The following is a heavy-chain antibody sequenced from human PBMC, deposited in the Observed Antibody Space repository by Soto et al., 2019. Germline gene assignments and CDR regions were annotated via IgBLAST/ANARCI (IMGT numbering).Heavy chain of an antibody. CDR1: GGTFSSYA. CDR3: ARAGTYYDILTGYRTAYYYYYMDV. Sequence: SVKVSCKASGGTFSSYAISWVRQAPGQGLEWMGGIIPIFGTANYAQKSQGRVTITADESTSTAYMELSSLRSEDTAVYYCARAGTYYDILTGYRTAYYYYYMDVWGKGTTVTVSS. J-gene: IGHJ6*03. D-gene: IGHD3-9*01. V-gene: IGHV1-69*13. CDR2: IIPIFGTA.